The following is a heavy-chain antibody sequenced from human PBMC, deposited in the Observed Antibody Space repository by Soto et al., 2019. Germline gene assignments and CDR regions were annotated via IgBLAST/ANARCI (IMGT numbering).Heavy chain of an antibody. D-gene: IGHD4-17*01. CDR1: GYTFTSYY. Sequence: ASVKVSCKASGYTFTSYYMHWVRQAPGQGLEWMGIINPSGGSTSYAQKFQGRVTMTRDTSTSTVYMELSSLRSEDTAVYYCARVEARVTTGRSDAFDIWGQGTMVTVSS. V-gene: IGHV1-46*03. CDR2: INPSGGST. J-gene: IGHJ3*02. CDR3: ARVEARVTTGRSDAFDI.